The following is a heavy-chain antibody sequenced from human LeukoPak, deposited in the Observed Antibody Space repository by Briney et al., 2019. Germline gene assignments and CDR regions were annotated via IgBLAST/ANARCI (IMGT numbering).Heavy chain of an antibody. CDR1: GFTFSSYS. CDR3: ARDEGYYDILTGYYLPSVVDI. CDR2: ISSSSSYI. V-gene: IGHV3-21*01. D-gene: IGHD3-9*01. J-gene: IGHJ3*02. Sequence: PGGSLRLSCAASGFTFSSYSMNWVRQAPGKGLEWVSSISSSSSYIYYADSVKGRFTISRDNAKNSLYLQMNSLRAEDTAVYYCARDEGYYDILTGYYLPSVVDIWGQGTMVTVSS.